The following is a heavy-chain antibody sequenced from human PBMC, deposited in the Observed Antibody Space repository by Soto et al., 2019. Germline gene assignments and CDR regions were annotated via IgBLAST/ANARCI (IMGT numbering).Heavy chain of an antibody. CDR1: GFTFSGYA. V-gene: IGHV3-30-3*01. D-gene: IGHD6-13*01. J-gene: IGHJ3*01. CDR3: ARDQEAATHYAFEA. Sequence: QVQLVESGGGVVQPGSSLRLSCAVSGFTFSGYAMHWVRQAPGMGLEWLAAISNDGSNKNSADSVKGRFSISRDNSKNTLYLQMNSLRAEDTAVYYWARDQEAATHYAFEAWGQGTMVTVSS. CDR2: ISNDGSNK.